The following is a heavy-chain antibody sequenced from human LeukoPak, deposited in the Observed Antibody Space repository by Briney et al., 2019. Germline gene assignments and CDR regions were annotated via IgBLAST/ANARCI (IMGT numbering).Heavy chain of an antibody. D-gene: IGHD2-15*01. CDR2: IYSDRNT. CDR1: GFTVSSSY. CDR3: ARDSAFSSYSY. V-gene: IGHV3-53*01. Sequence: PGGSLRLSCTASGFTVSSSYMSRVRQAPGKGLEWVSIIYSDRNTYYAASVKGRFTISRDDSKNTLLLQMDSLRAEDTAIYYCARDSAFSSYSYWGQGALVTVSS. J-gene: IGHJ4*02.